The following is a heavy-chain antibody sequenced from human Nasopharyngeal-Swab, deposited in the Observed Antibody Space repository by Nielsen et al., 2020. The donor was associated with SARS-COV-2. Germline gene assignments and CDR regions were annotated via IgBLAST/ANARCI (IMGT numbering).Heavy chain of an antibody. J-gene: IGHJ4*02. CDR2: INHSGST. V-gene: IGHV4-34*01. CDR3: AMGLGGYCSGGSCFDY. D-gene: IGHD2-15*01. CDR1: GGSFSGYY. Sequence: SETLSLTCAVYGGSFSGYYWSWIRQPPGKGLEWIGEINHSGSTNYNPSLKSRVTISVDKSKNQFSLKLSSVTAADTAVYYCAMGLGGYCSGGSCFDYWGQGTLVTVSS.